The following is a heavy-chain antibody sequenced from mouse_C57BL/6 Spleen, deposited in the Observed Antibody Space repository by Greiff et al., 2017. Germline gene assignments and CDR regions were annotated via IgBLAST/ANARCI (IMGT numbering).Heavy chain of an antibody. D-gene: IGHD3-2*02. Sequence: QVQLQQPGAELVMPGASVKLSCKASGYTFTSYWMHWVKQRPGQGLEWIGEIDPSDSYTNYNQKFQGKSTLTVDKSSSTAYLQLSSLTSEDSAVYYCARRRDSSGYGDYAMDYWGQGTSVTVSS. J-gene: IGHJ4*01. CDR2: IDPSDSYT. CDR1: GYTFTSYW. V-gene: IGHV1-69*01. CDR3: ARRRDSSGYGDYAMDY.